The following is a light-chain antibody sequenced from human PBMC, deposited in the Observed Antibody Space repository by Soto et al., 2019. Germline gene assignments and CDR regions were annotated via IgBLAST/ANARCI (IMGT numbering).Light chain of an antibody. V-gene: IGLV2-14*01. CDR1: RSDVGGYKY. CDR3: SSYTSTSTLV. CDR2: GVN. J-gene: IGLJ2*01. Sequence: QSVLTQPASVSGSPGQSITISCTGTRSDVGGYKYVSWYQHHPGKAPKLVMYGVNDRPSGVSNRFSGGKSGNTASLTISGLQVDDEGDYYCSSYTSTSTLVFGGGTKLTVL.